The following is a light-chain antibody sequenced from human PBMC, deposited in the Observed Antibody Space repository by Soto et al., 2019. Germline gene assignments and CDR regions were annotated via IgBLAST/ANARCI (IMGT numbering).Light chain of an antibody. CDR1: QSVSSSY. CDR3: QQYDSSPKT. V-gene: IGKV3-20*01. Sequence: VMAQSKTKLSGSPGYRATLSCRASQSVSSSYLAWYQQKPGQAPRLLIYGASSRATGIPDRFSGSGSGTDFTLTISRLEPEDFAVYYCQQYDSSPKTFG. J-gene: IGKJ2*01. CDR2: GAS.